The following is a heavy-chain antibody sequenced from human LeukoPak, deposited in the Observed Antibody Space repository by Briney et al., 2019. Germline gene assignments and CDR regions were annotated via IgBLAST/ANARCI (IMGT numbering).Heavy chain of an antibody. CDR3: AKDPSPRAGTIDY. V-gene: IGHV3-30*02. CDR2: IRYDGNDK. CDR1: GFTFSDYG. D-gene: IGHD6-19*01. Sequence: GGSLRLSCAASGFTFSDYGMHWVHQAPGKGLEWVAFIRYDGNDKYYADSVKGRFTISRDNSKNTLYLQMNSLRAGDTAVYYCAKDPSPRAGTIDYWGQGTLVTVSS. J-gene: IGHJ4*02.